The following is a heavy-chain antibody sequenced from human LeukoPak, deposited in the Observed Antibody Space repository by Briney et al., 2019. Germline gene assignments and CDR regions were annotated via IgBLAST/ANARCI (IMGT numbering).Heavy chain of an antibody. V-gene: IGHV4-4*07. CDR1: DDSMISYH. Sequence: SETLSLTCSVSDDSMISYHWSWIRQSAGKGLGWIGRIYSTGSTDYNPSLMSRVTMSVDTAKKQFSLKFYCARAERTVNVLDIWGQGTKVTVSS. CDR2: IYSTGST. J-gene: IGHJ3*02. D-gene: IGHD1-1*01. CDR3: I.